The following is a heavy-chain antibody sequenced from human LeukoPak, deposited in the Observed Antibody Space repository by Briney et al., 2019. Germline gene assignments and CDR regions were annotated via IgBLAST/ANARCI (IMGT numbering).Heavy chain of an antibody. CDR3: ASQLGGTTFH. CDR2: VYHSGST. V-gene: IGHV4-59*02. CDR1: GASVSSYF. D-gene: IGHD1-1*01. Sequence: SETLSLTCTVCGASVSSYFWSWIRQPPGEGLEWVGYVYHSGSTNYNPSLKSRVTISLDTSKTQFSLRLTSVTAADTAVYYCASQLGGTTFHWGQGTLVTVSS. J-gene: IGHJ4*02.